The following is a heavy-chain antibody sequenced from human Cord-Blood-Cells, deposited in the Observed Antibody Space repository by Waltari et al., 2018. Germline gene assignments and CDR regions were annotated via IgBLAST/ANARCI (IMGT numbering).Heavy chain of an antibody. CDR1: GYTLPALS. CDR3: ASPTVLWFGELFPYGMDV. CDR2: FDPEDGET. J-gene: IGHJ6*02. D-gene: IGHD3-10*01. Sequence: QVPLVQSGAEVKKPGASVKVSCKVSGYTLPALSLHWVRQAPAKGLEWMGGFDPEDGETIYAQKFQGRVTMTEDTSTDTAYMELSSLRSEDTAVYYCASPTVLWFGELFPYGMDVWGQGTTVTVSS. V-gene: IGHV1-24*01.